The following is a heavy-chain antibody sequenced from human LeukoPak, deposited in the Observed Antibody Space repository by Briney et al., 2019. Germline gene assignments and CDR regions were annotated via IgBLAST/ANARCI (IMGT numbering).Heavy chain of an antibody. V-gene: IGHV3-23*01. CDR3: AKDIPGYSCGWYVSLPGY. CDR1: GFTFSSYA. D-gene: IGHD6-19*01. CDR2: ISGSGGST. J-gene: IGHJ4*02. Sequence: GGSLRLSCAASGFTFSSYAMSWVRQAPGKGLEWVSAISGSGGSTYYADSVKGRFTISRDNSKNTLYLQMNSLRAEDTAVYYCAKDIPGYSCGWYVSLPGYWGQGTLVTVSS.